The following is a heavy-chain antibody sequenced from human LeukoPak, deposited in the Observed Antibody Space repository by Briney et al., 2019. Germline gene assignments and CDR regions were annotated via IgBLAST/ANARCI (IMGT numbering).Heavy chain of an antibody. CDR1: GFTFYDYD. J-gene: IGHJ6*03. D-gene: IGHD5-18*01. V-gene: IGHV3-43D*03. CDR3: AKGGSSGRFYYYYMDV. CDR2: ISWYGGST. Sequence: GGSLRLSCAASGFTFYDYDMHWVRHATGKGLEWVSLISWYGGSTYYADSVKGRFTISRDNSKNSLYLQMNSLRAEDTALYYCAKGGSSGRFYYYYMDVWGKGTTVTVSS.